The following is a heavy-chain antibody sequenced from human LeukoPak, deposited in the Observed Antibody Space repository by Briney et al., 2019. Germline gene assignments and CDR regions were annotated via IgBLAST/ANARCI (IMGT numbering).Heavy chain of an antibody. V-gene: IGHV4-39*07. D-gene: IGHD6-6*01. CDR2: IYYSGST. CDR3: AREVAARPRPFDY. J-gene: IGHJ4*02. CDR1: GGSISSSSYY. Sequence: PSETLSLTCTVSGGSISSSSYYWGWIRQPPGKGLEWIGSIYYSGSTYYNPSLKSRVTISVDTSKNQFSLELSSVTAADTAVYYCAREVAARPRPFDYWGQGTLVTVSS.